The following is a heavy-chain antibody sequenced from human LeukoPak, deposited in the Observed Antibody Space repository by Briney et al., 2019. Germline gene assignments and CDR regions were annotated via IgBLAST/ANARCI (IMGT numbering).Heavy chain of an antibody. J-gene: IGHJ4*02. D-gene: IGHD5-24*01. CDR1: GFTFRDYY. Sequence: NTGGSLRLSCAASGFTFRDYYMNWIRQTPGKGLEWVSYFTRSSTNTNYAASVKGRFIISRDNASNSLYLQMTDLRAEDTALYYGARGSFSGHNLPPIWGQGTLVTVSS. CDR2: FTRSSTNT. V-gene: IGHV3-11*05. CDR3: ARGSFSGHNLPPI.